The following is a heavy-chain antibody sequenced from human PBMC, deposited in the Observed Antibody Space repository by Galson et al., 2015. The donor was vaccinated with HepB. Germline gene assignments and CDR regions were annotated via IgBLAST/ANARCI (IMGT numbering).Heavy chain of an antibody. J-gene: IGHJ4*02. CDR1: GFTFSSLG. V-gene: IGHV3-23*01. CDR2: IGVNARRT. D-gene: IGHD1-1*01. CDR3: AKGTTDVDY. Sequence: SLRLSCAATGFTFSSLGMTWVRQAPGKGLECGAAIGVNARRTDYADSVKGRFTISRDNSRNMLYLQMNNLRAEDTAVYYCAKGTTDVDYWGQGTLVTVS.